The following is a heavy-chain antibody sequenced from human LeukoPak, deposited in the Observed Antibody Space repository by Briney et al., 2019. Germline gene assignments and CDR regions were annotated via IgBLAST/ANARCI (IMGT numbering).Heavy chain of an antibody. J-gene: IGHJ4*02. CDR3: VAYNWNYPDY. Sequence: GGSLRLSCAASGFSFGTYYMYWVRQAPEKGLVWDARIKTDGIRTAYADSVKGRFTISRDNAKNTLYLQMNSLRAEDTAVYYCVAYNWNYPDYWGQGTLVTVPS. V-gene: IGHV3-74*01. D-gene: IGHD1-20*01. CDR1: GFSFGTYY. CDR2: IKTDGIRT.